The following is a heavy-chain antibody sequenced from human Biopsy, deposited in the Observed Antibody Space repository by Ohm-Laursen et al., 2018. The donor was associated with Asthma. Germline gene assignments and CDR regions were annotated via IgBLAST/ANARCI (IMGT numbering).Heavy chain of an antibody. CDR3: ARWGSFGFDY. V-gene: IGHV4-31*03. J-gene: IGHJ4*02. CDR2: IYYSGST. D-gene: IGHD7-27*01. Sequence: SQTLSLTCTVSGGSISSGGYYWSWIRQHPGKGLEWIGYIYYSGSTYYNQSLKSRVTISVDTSKNQFSLNLSSVTAADTAVYYCARWGSFGFDYWGQGTLVTVSS. CDR1: GGSISSGGYY.